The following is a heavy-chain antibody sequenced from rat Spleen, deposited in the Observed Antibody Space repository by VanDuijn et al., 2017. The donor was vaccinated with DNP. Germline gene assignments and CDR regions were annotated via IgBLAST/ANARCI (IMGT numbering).Heavy chain of an antibody. D-gene: IGHD1-11*01. CDR3: ARWRIGPHYFDY. CDR2: ISYSGRT. CDR1: GYSITGDY. V-gene: IGHV3-1*01. Sequence: EVQLQESGPGLVKPSQSLSLTCSVTGYSITGDYWGWIRKFPGNKMEWIGHISYSGRTTYNPSLKIRISCTRDTSKNQFFLQLNSVSTEDTATYYCARWRIGPHYFDYWGQGVMATVSS. J-gene: IGHJ2*01.